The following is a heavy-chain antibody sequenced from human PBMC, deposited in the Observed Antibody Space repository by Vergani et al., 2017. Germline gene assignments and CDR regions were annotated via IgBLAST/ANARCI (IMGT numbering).Heavy chain of an antibody. CDR2: VSHSGSS. D-gene: IGHD3-3*01. V-gene: IGHV4-4*02. CDR3: ARVRGIFGVAAYFDY. J-gene: IGHJ4*02. Sequence: QLQLQESGPGLVKSSGTLSLTCAVSGDSISSRNWWSWVRQPPGKGLEWIGEVSHSGSSNYNPSLKSRVTISVDKSKNQFSLKLSSVTAADTAVYYCARVRGIFGVAAYFDYWGQGTLVTVSS. CDR1: GDSISSRNW.